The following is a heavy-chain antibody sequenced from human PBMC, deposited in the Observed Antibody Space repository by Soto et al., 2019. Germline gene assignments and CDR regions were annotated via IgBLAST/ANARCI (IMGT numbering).Heavy chain of an antibody. Sequence: LRLSCAASRFTFSNYAMNWVRQAPGKGLEWVSGISDSGSRTFHADSVKVRFTLSRDNSTSTQYLQMNSLRAEDTAVYYCAKGLSGPGLDAFDIWGQGTMVTVSS. D-gene: IGHD6-19*01. J-gene: IGHJ3*02. CDR2: ISDSGSRT. V-gene: IGHV3-23*01. CDR1: RFTFSNYA. CDR3: AKGLSGPGLDAFDI.